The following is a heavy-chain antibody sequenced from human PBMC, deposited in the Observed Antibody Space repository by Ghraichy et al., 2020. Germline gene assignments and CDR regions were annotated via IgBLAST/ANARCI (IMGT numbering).Heavy chain of an antibody. CDR2: IRSNADGGTT. J-gene: IGHJ5*02. D-gene: IGHD3-22*01. CDR1: GFTFSNAW. CDR3: TTVGWDPMVAVVTTHFAP. Sequence: GGSLRLSCAASGFTFSNAWMNWVRQAPGKGLEWVARIRSNADGGTTDYAAAGTGTFTISSDDSKNMLYLQMNSLKPQDTAVYYWTTVGWDPMVAVVTTHFAPWGQRTLVTVSS. V-gene: IGHV3-15*01.